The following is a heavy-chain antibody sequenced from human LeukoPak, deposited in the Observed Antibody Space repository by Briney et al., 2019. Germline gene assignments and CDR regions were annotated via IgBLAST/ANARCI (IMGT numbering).Heavy chain of an antibody. V-gene: IGHV3-23*01. CDR3: AKELENYFEFDC. J-gene: IGHJ4*02. Sequence: GGSLRLSCAASGFTFSNYGMRWVRQAPGKGPEWVSAISGSAGNTYYADSVKGRFTISRDNSRNTLYVQMNSLRVEDTAIYYCAKELENYFEFDCGGQGTLVTVSS. D-gene: IGHD1-7*01. CDR1: GFTFSNYG. CDR2: ISGSAGNT.